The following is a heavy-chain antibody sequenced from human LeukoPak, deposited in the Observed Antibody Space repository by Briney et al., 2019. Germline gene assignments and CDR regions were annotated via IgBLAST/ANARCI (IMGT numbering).Heavy chain of an antibody. CDR1: GFTFSDYY. CDR2: ISSSGSTI. V-gene: IGHV3-11*01. Sequence: PGGSLRLSCAASGFTFSDYYMSWIRQAPGKGLEWVSYISSSGSTIYYADSVKGRFTISRDNAKNSLYLQMNSLRAEDTAVYYCAREGGIAAAASYYYYGMDVWGQGTTVTVSS. D-gene: IGHD6-13*01. J-gene: IGHJ6*02. CDR3: AREGGIAAAASYYYYGMDV.